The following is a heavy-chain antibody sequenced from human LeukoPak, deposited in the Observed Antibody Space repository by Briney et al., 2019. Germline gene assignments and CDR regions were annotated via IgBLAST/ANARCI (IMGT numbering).Heavy chain of an antibody. D-gene: IGHD2-15*01. CDR1: GFTFSSYA. V-gene: IGHV3-30*04. J-gene: IGHJ6*02. CDR3: ARAGYCSGGSCYSSLYYYYGMDV. CDR2: ISYDGSNK. Sequence: GGSLRLSCAASGFTFSSYAMHWVRQAPGKGLEWVAVISYDGSNKYYADSVKGRFTISRDNSKNTLYLQMNSLRAEDTAVYYCARAGYCSGGSCYSSLYYYYGMDVWGQGTTVTVSS.